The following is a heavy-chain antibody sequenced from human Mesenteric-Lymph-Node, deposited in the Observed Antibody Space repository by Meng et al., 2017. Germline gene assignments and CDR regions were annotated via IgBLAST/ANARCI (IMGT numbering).Heavy chain of an antibody. D-gene: IGHD2-21*01. CDR2: IYHSGST. Sequence: QVQLQQWGAGLLKPSETLSLTCAVYGGSFSGYYWSWIRQPPGKGLEWIGEIYHSGSTHYNPSLKSRVTISVDTSKNQFSLNLNSMTAADTAVYYCASFDHIPRRNYFDYWGQGTLVTVSS. J-gene: IGHJ4*02. CDR3: ASFDHIPRRNYFDY. V-gene: IGHV4-34*01. CDR1: GGSFSGYY.